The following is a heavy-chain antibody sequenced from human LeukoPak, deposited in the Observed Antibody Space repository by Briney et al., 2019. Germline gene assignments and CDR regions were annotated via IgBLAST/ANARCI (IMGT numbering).Heavy chain of an antibody. J-gene: IGHJ4*02. V-gene: IGHV3-23*01. Sequence: GASVKLSCKASGYTFTSYGMNWVRQATGKGLEWVSAISGSGGSTYYADSVKGRFTISRDNSKNTLYLQMNSLRAEDTAVYYCAKKSWVVTAAIDYWGQGTLVTVSS. D-gene: IGHD2-21*02. CDR3: AKKSWVVTAAIDY. CDR1: GYTFTSYG. CDR2: ISGSGGST.